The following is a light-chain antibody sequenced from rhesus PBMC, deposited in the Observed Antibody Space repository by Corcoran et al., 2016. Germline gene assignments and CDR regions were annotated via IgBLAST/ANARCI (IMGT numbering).Light chain of an antibody. CDR3: HPYYYNPYN. Sequence: DIQMTQSPSALSASVGDRVTISCRASQNIDTNLAWYQQKPGKAPNLLIFAASSLQDGIPSRFSGRGSGTDFTLTISSLQPEAFVVYYCHPYYYNPYNFGQGTKVDFK. J-gene: IGKJ2*01. CDR2: AAS. CDR1: QNIDTN. V-gene: IGKV1S12*01.